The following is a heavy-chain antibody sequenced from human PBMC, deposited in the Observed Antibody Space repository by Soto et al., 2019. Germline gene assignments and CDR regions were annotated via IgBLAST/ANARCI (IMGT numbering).Heavy chain of an antibody. CDR2: INAGYGNT. J-gene: IGHJ4*02. V-gene: IGHV1-3*01. CDR1: GYTFTKYD. CDR3: ARDTGDGTFDF. D-gene: IGHD7-27*01. Sequence: ASVKVSCKASGYTFTKYDIQWVRQAPGQRLEWMGWINAGYGNTKSSQKFQDRVTISRDTSASTAYMELTSLGSEDTAVYYCARDTGDGTFDFWGQGTLVTVSS.